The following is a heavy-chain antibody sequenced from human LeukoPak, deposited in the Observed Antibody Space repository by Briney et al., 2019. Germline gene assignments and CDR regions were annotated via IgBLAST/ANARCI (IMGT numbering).Heavy chain of an antibody. D-gene: IGHD3-22*01. CDR1: GYTFTSYY. Sequence: ASVKVSCKASGYTFTSYYMHWVRQAPGQGGEWMGIINPSGGSTSYAQKFQGRVTMTRDISTSTVYMELSSLRSEDTAVYYCARAGYYDSSSSVDFDYWGQGTLVTVSS. CDR2: INPSGGST. J-gene: IGHJ4*02. CDR3: ARAGYYDSSSSVDFDY. V-gene: IGHV1-46*01.